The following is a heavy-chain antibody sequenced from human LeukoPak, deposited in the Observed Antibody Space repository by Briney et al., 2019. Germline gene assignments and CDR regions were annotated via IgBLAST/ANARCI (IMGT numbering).Heavy chain of an antibody. Sequence: RGSLRLSCAASVFSLSDYSVNWGRHAPGEGLEWVSFISSTSSYIYYAESVKGRFTISRDNDQNSLYLHMNTLRDEDTAVYYCARHRDYGASHVHWSFDLWGRGSLVTVSS. V-gene: IGHV3-21*01. CDR1: VFSLSDYS. D-gene: IGHD4-17*01. J-gene: IGHJ2*01. CDR3: ARHRDYGASHVHWSFDL. CDR2: ISSTSSYI.